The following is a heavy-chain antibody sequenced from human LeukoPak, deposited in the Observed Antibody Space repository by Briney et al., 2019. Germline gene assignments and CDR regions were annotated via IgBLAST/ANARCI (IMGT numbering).Heavy chain of an antibody. Sequence: ASVKVSCKASGYTFTSYYMHWVRQAPGQGLEWMGLINPSGGSTSYAQKFQGRVTMTRDTSTSTVYMELSSLRSEDTAVYYCARDLYPTWIQLPGPFDYWGQGTLVTVSS. J-gene: IGHJ4*02. CDR2: INPSGGST. CDR1: GYTFTSYY. D-gene: IGHD5-18*01. V-gene: IGHV1-46*01. CDR3: ARDLYPTWIQLPGPFDY.